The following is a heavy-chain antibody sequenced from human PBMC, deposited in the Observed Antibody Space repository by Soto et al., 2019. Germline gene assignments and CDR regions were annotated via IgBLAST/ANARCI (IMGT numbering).Heavy chain of an antibody. D-gene: IGHD6-19*01. J-gene: IGHJ4*02. CDR1: GFTFSSCT. Sequence: EVQLLESGGGLVQPGGSLRLSCVTSGFTFSSCTMNWVRQAPGQGLEWVSSVRRSGAYYADSVKGRFTISRDNSRSTLYLQMDGLRAEDTAVYYCAKVLTDDNGWYHFDSWGQGTLVTVSS. CDR3: AKVLTDDNGWYHFDS. CDR2: VRRSGA. V-gene: IGHV3-23*01.